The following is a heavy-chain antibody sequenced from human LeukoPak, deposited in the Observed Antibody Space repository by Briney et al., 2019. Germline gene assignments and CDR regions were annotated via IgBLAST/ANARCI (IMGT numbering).Heavy chain of an antibody. CDR2: ISSSSTYI. CDR1: GFTFSSSG. V-gene: IGHV3-21*01. CDR3: ARRGHAAVPTQKDDALDI. D-gene: IGHD6-25*01. Sequence: GGSLRLSCAASGFTFSSSGMHWVRQAPGKGLEWVSAISSSSTYIYYADSVKGRFTISRDNAKNSVFLQMNSLRAEDTAVYYCARRGHAAVPTQKDDALDIWGQGTLVTVSS. J-gene: IGHJ3*02.